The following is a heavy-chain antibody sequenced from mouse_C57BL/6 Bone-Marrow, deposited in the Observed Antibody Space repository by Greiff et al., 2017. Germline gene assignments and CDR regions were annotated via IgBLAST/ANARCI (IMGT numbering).Heavy chain of an antibody. V-gene: IGHV1-47*01. Sequence: QVQLKESGAELVKPGASVKMSCKASGYTFTTYPIEWMKQNPGKSLEWIGNFYPYNDDTKYNEKFKGKATLTVEKSSSTVYLELSRLTSDDSAVYYCARGGNYGGYYFDYWGQGTTLTVSS. CDR3: ARGGNYGGYYFDY. CDR1: GYTFTTYP. CDR2: FYPYNDDT. D-gene: IGHD2-1*01. J-gene: IGHJ2*01.